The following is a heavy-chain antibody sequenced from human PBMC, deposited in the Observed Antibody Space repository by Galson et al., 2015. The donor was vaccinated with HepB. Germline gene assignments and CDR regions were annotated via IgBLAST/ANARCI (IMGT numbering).Heavy chain of an antibody. D-gene: IGHD3-10*01. CDR3: ARAVVLLWFGEVSHDAFDI. V-gene: IGHV2-5*02. CDR2: LYLDDDK. Sequence: PALVKPTQTLTLTCTFSGFSLSTSGVGVGWIRQPPGKALEWLALLYLDDDKRYSPSLKSRLTISKDTSKSQVVLTMTNMDPVDTATYYCARAVVLLWFGEVSHDAFDIWGQGTMVTVSS. J-gene: IGHJ3*02. CDR1: GFSLSTSGVG.